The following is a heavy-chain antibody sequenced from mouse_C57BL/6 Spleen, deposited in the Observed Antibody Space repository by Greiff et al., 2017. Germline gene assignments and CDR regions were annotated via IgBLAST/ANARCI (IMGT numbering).Heavy chain of an antibody. CDR3: ALVITTVVDYCYFDV. Sequence: QVTLKVSGPGLLQPSQTLSLTCSFSGFSLSTFGMGVGWIRQPTGKGLEWLAHIWWDDDKYYNPALKSRLTISKDTSKNQVFLKVANVDTADTATYYCALVITTVVDYCYFDVWSTGTTVTVSA. CDR1: GFSLSTFGMG. CDR2: IWWDDDK. V-gene: IGHV8-8*01. J-gene: IGHJ1*03. D-gene: IGHD1-1*01.